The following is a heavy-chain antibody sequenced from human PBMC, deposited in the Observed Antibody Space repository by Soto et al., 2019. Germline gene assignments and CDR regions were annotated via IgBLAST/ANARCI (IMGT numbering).Heavy chain of an antibody. CDR1: GGSISSGDYY. J-gene: IGHJ4*02. D-gene: IGHD2-15*01. Sequence: QVQLQESGPGLVKPSQTLSLTCTVSGGSISSGDYYWSWIRQPPGKGLEWIGYIYYSGSTYYNPSPTRRVTISVGTSSNQFALMLSSVTAADTAVYYCAGARGARYFDYWGQGTLVTVCS. CDR3: AGARGARYFDY. CDR2: IYYSGST. V-gene: IGHV4-30-4*01.